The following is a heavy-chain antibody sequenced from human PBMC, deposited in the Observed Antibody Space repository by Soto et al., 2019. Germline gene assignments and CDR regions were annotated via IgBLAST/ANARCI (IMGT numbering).Heavy chain of an antibody. J-gene: IGHJ4*02. D-gene: IGHD5-12*01. CDR3: ARGYVDSHDY. CDR1: GGTFSSYT. Sequence: QVQLVQSGAEVKKPGSSVKVSCKASGGTFSSYTISWVRQAPGQGLEWMGRIIPMFGLANYAQKFQGRVTITADKSTSTAYMELRSLRSENTAVYYCARGYVDSHDYWGQGTLVTVSS. V-gene: IGHV1-69*02. CDR2: IIPMFGLA.